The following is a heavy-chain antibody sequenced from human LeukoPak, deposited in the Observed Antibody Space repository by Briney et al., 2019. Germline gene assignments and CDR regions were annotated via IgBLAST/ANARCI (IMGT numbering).Heavy chain of an antibody. CDR1: GFTFSSYW. V-gene: IGHV3-7*01. CDR3: SRECLISSSSDY. J-gene: IGHJ4*02. D-gene: IGHD6-13*01. Sequence: GGSLRLSCAASGFTFSSYWMSWVRQAPGKGLEWMANIKQDGSEKYYVDSAKGRFTISRDNAKNSLYLQMNSLRAEDTAVYYCSRECLISSSSDYWGQGTLVTVSS. CDR2: IKQDGSEK.